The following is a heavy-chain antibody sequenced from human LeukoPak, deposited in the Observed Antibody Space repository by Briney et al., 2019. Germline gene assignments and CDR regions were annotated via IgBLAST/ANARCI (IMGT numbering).Heavy chain of an antibody. CDR2: IYYSGST. CDR1: GGSISSGGYY. V-gene: IGHV4-31*03. Sequence: PSETLSLTCTVSGGSISSGGYYWSWIRQHPGKGLEWIGYIYYSGSTYYNPSLKSRVTISVDTSKNQFSLKLRSVTAADTAVYYCASGLSSFDWLLYQQNWFDPWGQGTLVTVSS. CDR3: ASGLSSFDWLLYQQNWFDP. D-gene: IGHD3-9*01. J-gene: IGHJ5*02.